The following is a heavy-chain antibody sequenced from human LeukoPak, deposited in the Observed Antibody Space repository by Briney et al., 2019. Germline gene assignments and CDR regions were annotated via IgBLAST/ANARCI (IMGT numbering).Heavy chain of an antibody. CDR3: ARDPGGYYDFWSGYLSATMDV. CDR2: IYHSGST. D-gene: IGHD3-3*01. V-gene: IGHV4-38-2*02. Sequence: SETLSLTCAVSGYSIRSGYYWGWIRQPPGKGLEWIGSIYHSGSTYYNPSLKSRVTISVDTSKNQFSLKLSSVTAADTAVYYCARDPGGYYDFWSGYLSATMDVWGKGTTVTVSS. J-gene: IGHJ6*03. CDR1: GYSIRSGYY.